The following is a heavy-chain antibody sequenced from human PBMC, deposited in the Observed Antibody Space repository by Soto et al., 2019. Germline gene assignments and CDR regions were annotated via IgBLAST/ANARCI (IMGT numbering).Heavy chain of an antibody. D-gene: IGHD1-26*01. V-gene: IGHV3-20*04. J-gene: IGHJ4*02. Sequence: EVQLVESGGGVVRPGGSLRLSCAASGFSFEDYGMAWVRHTPGKGLEWVSDVNWNGANTRYADSVRGRFTISRDNGENSLYLQMDSLRVEDTAFYYCAREFEVGTYDYWGQGTLVTVSS. CDR1: GFSFEDYG. CDR2: VNWNGANT. CDR3: AREFEVGTYDY.